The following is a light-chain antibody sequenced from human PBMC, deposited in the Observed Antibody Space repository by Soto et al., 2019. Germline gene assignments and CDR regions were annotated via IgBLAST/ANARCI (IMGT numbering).Light chain of an antibody. CDR1: SSNIGSNT. Sequence: QSVLTQPPSASGTPGQRVTISCSGSSSNIGSNTLSWYQQLPGTAPKLLIYNNNRRPSGVPDRLSASKSGTSASLAIIGLQSEDEDAYYCAAWDDGLNGVVFGGGTKLTVL. V-gene: IGLV1-44*01. CDR2: NNN. CDR3: AAWDDGLNGVV. J-gene: IGLJ2*01.